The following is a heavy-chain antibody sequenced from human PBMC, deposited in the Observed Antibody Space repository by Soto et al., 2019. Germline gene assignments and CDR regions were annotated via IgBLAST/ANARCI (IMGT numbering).Heavy chain of an antibody. V-gene: IGHV4-30-2*01. J-gene: IGHJ4*02. D-gene: IGHD2-8*01. CDR3: VSSNGLGFDY. Sequence: QLQLQESGSGLVKPSQTLSLTCAVSGGSISSGGYSWSWIQQPPGKGLEWIGYIYHSGSTYYNPSLKSRVTISVDRSKNQFSLKLSSVTAADTAVYYCVSSNGLGFDYWGQGTLVTVSS. CDR1: GGSISSGGYS. CDR2: IYHSGST.